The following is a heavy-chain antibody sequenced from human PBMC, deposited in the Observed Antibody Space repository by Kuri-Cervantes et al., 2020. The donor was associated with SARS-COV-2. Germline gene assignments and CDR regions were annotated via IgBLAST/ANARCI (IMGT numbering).Heavy chain of an antibody. CDR3: AREGGWLQLGVPWGDYYYYGMDV. V-gene: IGHV1-69*10. J-gene: IGHJ6*02. D-gene: IGHD5-24*01. Sequence: SVKVTCKACGSTFSSYAISWVRQAPGKGLEWRGGTIPIFGIENYAKKFQGRVTITADKSTSTAYMELSSLRSEDKAVYYCAREGGWLQLGVPWGDYYYYGMDVWGQGTTVTVSS. CDR2: TIPIFGIE. CDR1: GSTFSSYA.